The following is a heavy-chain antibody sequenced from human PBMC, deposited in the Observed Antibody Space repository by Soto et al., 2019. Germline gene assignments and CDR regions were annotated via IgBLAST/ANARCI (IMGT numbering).Heavy chain of an antibody. CDR3: ARDTVKLKNGYCSSTSCDDY. CDR2: ISSSGSTI. D-gene: IGHD2-2*01. J-gene: IGHJ4*02. CDR1: GFTFSDYY. Sequence: GGSLRLSCGASGFTFSDYYMSWIRQAPGKGLEWVSYISSSGSTIYYADSVKGRFTISRDNAKNSLYLQMNSLRAEDTAVYYCARDTVKLKNGYCSSTSCDDYWGQGTLVTVSS. V-gene: IGHV3-11*01.